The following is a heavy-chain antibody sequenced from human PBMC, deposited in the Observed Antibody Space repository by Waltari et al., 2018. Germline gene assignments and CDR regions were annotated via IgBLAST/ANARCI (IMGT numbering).Heavy chain of an antibody. CDR3: ARDFGGRNDY. CDR1: GFTVSRNW. CDR2: INENGRTI. D-gene: IGHD2-15*01. V-gene: IGHV3-74*01. J-gene: IGHJ4*02. Sequence: EVQLVESGGGLVQPGGSLRLSCAASGFTVSRNWMHWVRQAPGKGLEWVTRINENGRTINYAGSGRGRFTISRDNTKNMLYRQMSSLRAEDTAIYYCARDFGGRNDYWGQGTLVTVSS.